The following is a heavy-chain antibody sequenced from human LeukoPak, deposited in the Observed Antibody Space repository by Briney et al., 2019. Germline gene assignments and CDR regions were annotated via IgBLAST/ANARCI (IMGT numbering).Heavy chain of an antibody. V-gene: IGHV1-18*01. CDR3: ARDGDHSWYNRFFDY. J-gene: IGHJ4*02. CDR2: ISAYNGNT. CDR1: GYTFTSYG. Sequence: VASVKVSCKASGYTFTSYGISWVRQAPGQGLEWMGWISAYNGNTNYAQKLQGRVTMTTDTSTSTAYMELRSLRSDDTAVYYCARDGDHSWYNRFFDYWGQGTLVTVSS. D-gene: IGHD6-13*01.